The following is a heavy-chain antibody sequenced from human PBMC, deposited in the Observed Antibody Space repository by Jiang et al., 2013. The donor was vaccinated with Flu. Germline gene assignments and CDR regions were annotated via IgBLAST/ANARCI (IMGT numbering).Heavy chain of an antibody. CDR1: GYTFTTYV. CDR2: INPGNGNT. J-gene: IGHJ3*02. D-gene: IGHD3-10*01. V-gene: IGHV1-3*01. Sequence: GAEVKKPGASVKVSCKTSGYTFTTYVIYWVRQAPGQRPECMGWINPGNGNTRYSQKFEGRLSITRDTSTSTVYMELSSLRSEDTAVYYCARGEGITLDAFDIWGQGTMVTVSS. CDR3: ARGEGITLDAFDI.